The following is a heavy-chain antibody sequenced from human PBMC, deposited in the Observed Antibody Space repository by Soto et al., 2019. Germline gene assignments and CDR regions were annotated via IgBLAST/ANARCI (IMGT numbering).Heavy chain of an antibody. D-gene: IGHD2-15*01. Sequence: ASVKVSCKXSGYTFTGYYMHWVRQAPGQGLEWMGWINPNSGGTNYAQKFQGRATMTRDTSISTAYMELSRLRSDDTAVYYCARGGLVSPADLVYWGQGTLVTVSS. J-gene: IGHJ4*02. CDR3: ARGGLVSPADLVY. V-gene: IGHV1-2*02. CDR1: GYTFTGYY. CDR2: INPNSGGT.